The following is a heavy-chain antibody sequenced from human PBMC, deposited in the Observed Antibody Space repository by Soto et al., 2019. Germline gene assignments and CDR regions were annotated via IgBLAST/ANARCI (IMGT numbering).Heavy chain of an antibody. CDR3: ARDECSSYRY. Sequence: QVQVVQSGAEAKKPGASVKVSCQASGYTFASYGITWVRQAPGQGLEWMGWISGDNGNRNYAQKLQGRVTMTTDTSTSTAYMELRSLRSDDTAVYYCARDECSSYRYWGQGTLVTVSS. CDR2: ISGDNGNR. J-gene: IGHJ4*02. D-gene: IGHD6-13*01. CDR1: GYTFASYG. V-gene: IGHV1-18*01.